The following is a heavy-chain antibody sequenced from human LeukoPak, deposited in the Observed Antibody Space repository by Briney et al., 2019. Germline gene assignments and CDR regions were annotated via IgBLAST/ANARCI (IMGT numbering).Heavy chain of an antibody. D-gene: IGHD6-6*01. CDR3: AKDRIAARGWFDP. Sequence: GRSLRLSCAASGFTFSSYGMHWVRQAPGKGLEWVAVISYDGSNKHYADSVKGRFTISRDNSKNTLYLQMNSLRAEDTAVYYCAKDRIAARGWFDPWGQGTLVTVSS. CDR1: GFTFSSYG. J-gene: IGHJ5*02. V-gene: IGHV3-30*18. CDR2: ISYDGSNK.